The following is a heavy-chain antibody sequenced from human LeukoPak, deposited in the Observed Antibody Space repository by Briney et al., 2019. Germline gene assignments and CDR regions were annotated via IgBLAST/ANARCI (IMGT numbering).Heavy chain of an antibody. D-gene: IGHD3-16*02. CDR3: ARVSYRPGYYYMDV. CDR2: IYSGGST. CDR1: GFTVSSNY. Sequence: GGSPRLSCAASGFTVSSNYMSWVRQAPGKGLEWVSVIYSGGSTYYADSVKGRFTISRDNSKNTLYLQVNSLRAEDTAVYYCARVSYRPGYYYMDVWGKGTTVTVSS. J-gene: IGHJ6*03. V-gene: IGHV3-66*02.